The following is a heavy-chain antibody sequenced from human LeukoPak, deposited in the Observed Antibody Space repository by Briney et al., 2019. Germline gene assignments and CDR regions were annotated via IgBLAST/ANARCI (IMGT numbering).Heavy chain of an antibody. CDR1: GFTVSSNY. Sequence: PGGSLRLSCAASGFTVSSNYMSWVCQAPGKGLEWVSVIYSGGSTYYADSVKGRFTISRDNSKNTLYLQMNSLRAEDTAVYYCARDRYYDSSGYDYWGQGTLVTVSS. J-gene: IGHJ4*02. D-gene: IGHD3-22*01. V-gene: IGHV3-66*01. CDR2: IYSGGST. CDR3: ARDRYYDSSGYDY.